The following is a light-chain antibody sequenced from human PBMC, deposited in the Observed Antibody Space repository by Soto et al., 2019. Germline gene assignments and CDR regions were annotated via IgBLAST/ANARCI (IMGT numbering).Light chain of an antibody. CDR3: MQATHWPLT. V-gene: IGKV2-30*01. Sequence: DVVMTQSPLSLPVTLGQPASISCRSNQSLVYSDGNTYLNWFQQRPGQPPRRVIYKVSKRDSGVPVRCSGSGSDIDFTLKISRVEAAYVGVYYCMQATHWPLTFGQGTRRETK. CDR1: QSLVYSDGNTY. J-gene: IGKJ5*01. CDR2: KVS.